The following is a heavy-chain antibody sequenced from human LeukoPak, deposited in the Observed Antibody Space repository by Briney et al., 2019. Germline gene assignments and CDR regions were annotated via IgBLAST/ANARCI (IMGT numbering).Heavy chain of an antibody. CDR3: ARDPRAVAANTYG. D-gene: IGHD6-6*01. V-gene: IGHV3-66*01. J-gene: IGHJ4*02. Sequence: PGGSLRLSCAASGFTVSNNYMRWVRQAPGKGLEWVSLIYSGGATFYADAVKGRFTISRDGSKNTLYLQMNSLRAEDTAVYYCARDPRAVAANTYGWGQGTLVTVSS. CDR1: GFTVSNNY. CDR2: IYSGGAT.